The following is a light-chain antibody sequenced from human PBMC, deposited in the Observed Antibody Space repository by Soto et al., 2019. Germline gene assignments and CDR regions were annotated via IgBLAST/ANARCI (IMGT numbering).Light chain of an antibody. CDR1: RSVSSN. V-gene: IGKV3-15*01. CDR3: QQYNNWPPLT. J-gene: IGKJ4*01. CDR2: DAS. Sequence: EIVLTQSPATLSVSPGERATLSCRASRSVSSNLAWYQQKPGQAPRLLIYDASTRATGVPARFSGSGSGTEFTLTISSLQSEDCAVYYCQQYNNWPPLTFGGGTKVDIK.